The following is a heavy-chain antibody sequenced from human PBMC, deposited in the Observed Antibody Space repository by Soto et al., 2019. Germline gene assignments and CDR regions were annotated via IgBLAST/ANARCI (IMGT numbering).Heavy chain of an antibody. CDR3: ARVYYDSSGPQGPDY. V-gene: IGHV3-33*01. J-gene: IGHJ4*02. CDR1: GFTFSSYG. Sequence: GGSLRLSCAASGFTFSSYGMHWVRQAPGKGLEWVAVIWYDGSNKYYADSVKGRFTISRDNSKNTLYLQMNSLRAEDTAVYYCARVYYDSSGPQGPDYWGQGTLVTVSS. D-gene: IGHD3-22*01. CDR2: IWYDGSNK.